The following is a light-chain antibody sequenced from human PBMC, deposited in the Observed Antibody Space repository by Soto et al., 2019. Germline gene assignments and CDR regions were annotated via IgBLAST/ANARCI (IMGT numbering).Light chain of an antibody. J-gene: IGLJ3*02. V-gene: IGLV2-14*01. CDR2: EVS. CDR3: HSYDRSLSGSV. Sequence: QSALTQPASVSGSPGQSITISCTGTSNDVGGYKYVSWYQHHPGKAPKLMIYEVSYRPSGISGRFSGSKSGKTASLTISGLQAEDEADYYCHSYDRSLSGSVFGGGTKLTVL. CDR1: SNDVGGYKY.